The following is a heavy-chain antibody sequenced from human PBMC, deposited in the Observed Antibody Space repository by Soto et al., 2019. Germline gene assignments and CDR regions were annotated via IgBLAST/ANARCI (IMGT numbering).Heavy chain of an antibody. J-gene: IGHJ4*02. CDR2: IYYSGST. D-gene: IGHD4-17*01. CDR3: ARHLGRPVTTHIDY. Sequence: PSETLSLTCTVSGGSISSSSYYWGWIRQPPGKGLEWIGSIYYSGSTYYNPSLKSRVTISVDTSKNQFSLKLSSVTAADTAVHYCARHLGRPVTTHIDYWGQGTLVTVSS. CDR1: GGSISSSSYY. V-gene: IGHV4-39*01.